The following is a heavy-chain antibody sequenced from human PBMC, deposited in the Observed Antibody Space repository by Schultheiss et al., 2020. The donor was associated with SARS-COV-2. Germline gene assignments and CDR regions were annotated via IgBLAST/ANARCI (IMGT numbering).Heavy chain of an antibody. Sequence: SETLSLTCAVYGGSISSYYWSWIRQPAGKGLEWIGRIYTSGSTNYNPSLKSRVTMSVDTSKNQFSLKLSSVTAADTDVYYCARGALVSPLGYWGQGTLVTVSS. J-gene: IGHJ4*02. D-gene: IGHD2-8*01. V-gene: IGHV4-59*10. CDR1: GGSISSYY. CDR3: ARGALVSPLGY. CDR2: IYTSGST.